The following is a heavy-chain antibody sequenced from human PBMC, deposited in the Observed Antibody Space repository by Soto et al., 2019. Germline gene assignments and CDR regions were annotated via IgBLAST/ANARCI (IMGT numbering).Heavy chain of an antibody. CDR3: ARDMHAGCPHYFDT. Sequence: PSDTRSPTCIVSGGSITSYHWSWIRQLPEKGLGWIAYTSYTGNTNYTPSFQSRVTISIDTSKNQLSLKMTSMTAADTAVYYCARDMHAGCPHYFDTWGQGTLVTVSS. CDR1: GGSITSYH. J-gene: IGHJ5*02. CDR2: TSYTGNT. V-gene: IGHV4-59*01. D-gene: IGHD6-19*01.